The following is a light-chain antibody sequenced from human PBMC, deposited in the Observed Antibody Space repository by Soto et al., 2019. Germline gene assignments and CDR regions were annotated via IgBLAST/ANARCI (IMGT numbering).Light chain of an antibody. J-gene: IGKJ4*01. CDR1: QTISSW. V-gene: IGKV1-5*03. Sequence: IPISQSPSTVSGSVGDRVTIPCRASQTISSWLAWYQQKPGKAPKLLTYKASTLKSGVPSRFSGSGSGTEFTLTISSLQPDDFATYYCQQYNSYRLTFGGGTKVDIK. CDR3: QQYNSYRLT. CDR2: KAS.